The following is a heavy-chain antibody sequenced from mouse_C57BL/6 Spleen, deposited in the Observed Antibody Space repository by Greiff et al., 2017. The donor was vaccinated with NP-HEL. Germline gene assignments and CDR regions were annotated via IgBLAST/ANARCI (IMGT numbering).Heavy chain of an antibody. CDR1: DYTFTSYW. D-gene: IGHD2-5*01. J-gene: IGHJ4*01. CDR3: AREGAYYSNHEAMDY. CDR2: IDPNSGGT. Sequence: QVQLQQPGAELVKPGASVKLSCKASDYTFTSYWMHWVKQRPGRGLEWIGRIDPNSGGTKYNEKFKSKATLTVDKPSSTAYMQLRSLTSEDSAVYYCAREGAYYSNHEAMDYWGQGTSVTVSS. V-gene: IGHV1-72*01.